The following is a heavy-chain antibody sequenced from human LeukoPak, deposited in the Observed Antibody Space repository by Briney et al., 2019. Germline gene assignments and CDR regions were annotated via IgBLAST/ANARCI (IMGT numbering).Heavy chain of an antibody. CDR1: GGSISSSSYY. V-gene: IGHV4-39*01. Sequence: SETLSLTCTVSGGSISSSSYYWGWIRQPPGKGLEWIGSIYYSGSTYYNPSLKSRVTISVDTSKNQFSLKPSSVTAADTAVYYCARHDFGLHPSRGWFDPWGQGTLVTVSS. D-gene: IGHD3/OR15-3a*01. CDR2: IYYSGST. CDR3: ARHDFGLHPSRGWFDP. J-gene: IGHJ5*02.